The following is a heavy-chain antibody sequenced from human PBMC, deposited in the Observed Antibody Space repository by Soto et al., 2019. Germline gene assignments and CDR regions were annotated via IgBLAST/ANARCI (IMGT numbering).Heavy chain of an antibody. D-gene: IGHD3-16*01. Sequence: ASVKVSCKASGYSFTNNDVTWVRQVTGQGLEWMGWMNPGSGDTGYAQKFQGRVTMTRDISIATAYMVLSSLRSDDTAIYYCARMATFGSLNWFDPWGQGTLVTVSS. CDR1: GYSFTNND. CDR3: ARMATFGSLNWFDP. J-gene: IGHJ5*02. V-gene: IGHV1-8*01. CDR2: MNPGSGDT.